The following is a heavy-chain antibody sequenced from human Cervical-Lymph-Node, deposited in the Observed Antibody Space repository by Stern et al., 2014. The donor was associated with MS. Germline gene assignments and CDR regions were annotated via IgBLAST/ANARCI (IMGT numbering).Heavy chain of an antibody. CDR2: INSDGSST. Sequence: EVKLVESGGGLVQPGGSLRLSCAASGFTFSSYWMHWVRQAPGKGLVWVSRINSDGSSTTYAGSVKGRFTISRDNAKNTLYLQMNSLRAEDTAVYYCARDPSYCGGDCYANWFDPWGQGTLVTVSS. CDR1: GFTFSSYW. V-gene: IGHV3-74*03. D-gene: IGHD2-21*02. CDR3: ARDPSYCGGDCYANWFDP. J-gene: IGHJ5*02.